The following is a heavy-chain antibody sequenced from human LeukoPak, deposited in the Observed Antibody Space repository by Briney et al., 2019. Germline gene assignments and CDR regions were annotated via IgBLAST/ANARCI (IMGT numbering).Heavy chain of an antibody. V-gene: IGHV3-64*01. CDR2: ISTYGGST. CDR1: GFSFSNYA. Sequence: GGSLRLSCAASGFSFSNYAMHWVRQAPGKGLEYVSRISTYGGSTYHANSVKGRFTISRDNSKNTLYLQMNSLRAEDTAVYYCARDCFGELSYWGQGTLVTVSS. CDR3: ARDCFGELSY. D-gene: IGHD3-16*02. J-gene: IGHJ4*02.